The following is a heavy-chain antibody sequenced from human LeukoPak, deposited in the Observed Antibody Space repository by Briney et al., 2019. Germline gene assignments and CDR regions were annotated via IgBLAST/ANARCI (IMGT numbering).Heavy chain of an antibody. D-gene: IGHD2-15*01. CDR3: ARWSSSYHHYNMNWFDP. CDR1: GYTFTSYD. CDR2: MNPNSGNT. J-gene: IGHJ5*02. Sequence: ASVKVSCKASGYTFTSYDINWVRQATGQGLEWMGWMNPNSGNTGYAQKFQGRVTITRNTSISTAYMELRSLRSDDTAVYYCARWSSSYHHYNMNWFDPWGQGTLVTVSS. V-gene: IGHV1-8*03.